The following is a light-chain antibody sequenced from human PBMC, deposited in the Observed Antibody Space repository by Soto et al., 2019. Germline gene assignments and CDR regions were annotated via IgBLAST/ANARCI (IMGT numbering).Light chain of an antibody. CDR3: QQYNSYST. CDR2: DAS. Sequence: DIQMTQSPSALSASVVDRFTITFRASQRISSWLAWYQQKPGKAPQLLIYDASSLESGVPSRFSGSGSGTEFTLTISSLQPDDFATYYCQQYNSYSTFGQGTKVDIK. V-gene: IGKV1-5*01. J-gene: IGKJ1*01. CDR1: QRISSW.